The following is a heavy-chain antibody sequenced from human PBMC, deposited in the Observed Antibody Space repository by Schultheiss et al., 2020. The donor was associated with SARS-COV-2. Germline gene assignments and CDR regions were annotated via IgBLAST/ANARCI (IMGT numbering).Heavy chain of an antibody. CDR3: ARDHCSGGSCGYFDL. CDR1: GFTFDDYA. Sequence: SLKISCAASGFTFDDYAMHWVRQAPGKGLEWVSGISWNSGSIGYADSVKGRFTISRDNSKNTLYLQMNSLRAEDTAVYYCARDHCSGGSCGYFDLWGQGTLVTVSS. V-gene: IGHV3-9*01. CDR2: ISWNSGSI. J-gene: IGHJ5*02. D-gene: IGHD2-15*01.